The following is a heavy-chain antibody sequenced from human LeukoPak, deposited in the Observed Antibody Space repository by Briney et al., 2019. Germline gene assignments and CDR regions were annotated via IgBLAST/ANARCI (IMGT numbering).Heavy chain of an antibody. V-gene: IGHV3-7*01. J-gene: IGHJ4*02. Sequence: GGSLRLSCAASAFTFSRYWMSWVRQAPGKGLDWVANIKQDGSEKYYVDSVKGRFTISRDNAKNSLYLQMNSLRAEDTAVYYCARLLVYNSGGEAFDHWGQGTLVTVSS. CDR3: ARLLVYNSGGEAFDH. CDR1: AFTFSRYW. CDR2: IKQDGSEK. D-gene: IGHD1-20*01.